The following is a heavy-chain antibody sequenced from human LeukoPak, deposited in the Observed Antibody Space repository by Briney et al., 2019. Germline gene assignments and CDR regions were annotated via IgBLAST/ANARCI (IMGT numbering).Heavy chain of an antibody. CDR3: ARHHCSGGSCYFDY. D-gene: IGHD2-15*01. Sequence: SVKVSCKASGGTFSSYAISWVRQAPGQGLEWMGRIIPILGIANYAQKFQGRVTITADKFTSTAYMELSSLRSEDTAVYYCARHHCSGGSCYFDYWDQGTLVTVSS. CDR2: IIPILGIA. CDR1: GGTFSSYA. J-gene: IGHJ4*02. V-gene: IGHV1-69*04.